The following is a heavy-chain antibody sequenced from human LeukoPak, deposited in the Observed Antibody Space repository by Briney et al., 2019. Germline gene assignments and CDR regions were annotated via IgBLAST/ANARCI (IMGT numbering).Heavy chain of an antibody. J-gene: IGHJ4*02. V-gene: IGHV3-11*04. CDR2: IVTSGSTI. Sequence: GRSLRLSCAASGLTFSDYYMSWSRQAPGKGLEWVSYIVTSGSTIYYADSVEGRFTISRDNAKNSLYLQMNSLRDEDTAVYYCARILGLTLDYWGQGALVTVSS. CDR1: GLTFSDYY. D-gene: IGHD1-14*01. CDR3: ARILGLTLDY.